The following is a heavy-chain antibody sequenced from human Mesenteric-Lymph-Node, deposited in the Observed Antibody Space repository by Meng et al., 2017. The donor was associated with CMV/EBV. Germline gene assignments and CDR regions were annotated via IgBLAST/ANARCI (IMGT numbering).Heavy chain of an antibody. CDR3: ARGRWTGGWFDP. Sequence: SETLSLTCTISGDYISAYFWTWIREVPGKGLEWIGHVHVSRGTNYNPSLNSRVTISADTSKNQLSLSLTSVTAADTAVYYCARGRWTGGWFDPWGQGTLVTVSS. V-gene: IGHV4-59*12. CDR1: GDYISAYF. J-gene: IGHJ5*02. CDR2: VHVSRGT. D-gene: IGHD3/OR15-3a*01.